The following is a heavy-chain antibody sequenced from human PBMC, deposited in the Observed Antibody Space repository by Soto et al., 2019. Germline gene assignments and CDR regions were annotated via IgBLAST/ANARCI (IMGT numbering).Heavy chain of an antibody. CDR2: ITPILGIA. J-gene: IGHJ3*02. V-gene: IGHV1-69*02. CDR3: AKIYSGSHAFEI. D-gene: IGHD5-12*01. CDR1: GGTFSSYT. Sequence: SLKGSCKGSGGTFSSYTISFVLQAPGQGLEWMGRITPILGIANYAQKFQGRVTITADKSTSTAYMELSSLRSEDTAVYYCAKIYSGSHAFEIWGQGTIVTVSS.